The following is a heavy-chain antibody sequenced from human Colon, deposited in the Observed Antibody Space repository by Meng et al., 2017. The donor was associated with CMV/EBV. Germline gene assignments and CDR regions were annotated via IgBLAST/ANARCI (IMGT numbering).Heavy chain of an antibody. CDR1: GFTFSSHA. D-gene: IGHD2-2*01. V-gene: IGHV3-23*01. J-gene: IGHJ6*02. CDR3: ARGYGPAAIIDF. CDR2: ISASGATT. Sequence: GESLKISCAASGFTFSSHAMTWVRQDPGKGLEWVSAISASGATTYYADSVRGRFTISRDNSKNSLSLQMNNLRGEDAAVYYCARGYGPAAIIDFWGQGTTVTVSS.